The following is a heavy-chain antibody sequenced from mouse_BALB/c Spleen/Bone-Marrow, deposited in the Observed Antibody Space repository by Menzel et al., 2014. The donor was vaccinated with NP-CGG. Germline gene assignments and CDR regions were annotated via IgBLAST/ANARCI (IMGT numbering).Heavy chain of an antibody. CDR3: ARSRYDVGWFAY. V-gene: IGHV5-17*02. CDR1: GFTFSSFG. D-gene: IGHD2-14*01. Sequence: EVMLVESGGGLVQPGGSRKLSCAASGFTFSSFGMHWARQAPEKGLEWVAYIISGSNTIYYADTVKGRFTISRDNPKNTLFLQMTSLRSEDTAMYYCARSRYDVGWFAYWGQGTLVTVSA. J-gene: IGHJ3*01. CDR2: IISGSNTI.